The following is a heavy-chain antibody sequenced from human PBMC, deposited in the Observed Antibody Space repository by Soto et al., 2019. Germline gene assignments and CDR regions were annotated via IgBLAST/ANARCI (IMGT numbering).Heavy chain of an antibody. CDR3: ARHRYGDHDDAFEL. CDR2: IYHSGST. D-gene: IGHD4-17*01. CDR1: GGSISSDY. Sequence: QVQLQESGPGLVKPSETLSLTCTVSGGSISSDYWSWIRQPPGKGLEWSGYIYHSGSTNYNPSLNSRFNITVDTSKNQFSLKLNSVTAADTAVYYCARHRYGDHDDAFELWGQGIMVTVSS. J-gene: IGHJ3*01. V-gene: IGHV4-59*08.